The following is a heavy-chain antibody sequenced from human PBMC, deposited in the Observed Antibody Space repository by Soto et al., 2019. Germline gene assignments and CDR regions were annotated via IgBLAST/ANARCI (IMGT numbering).Heavy chain of an antibody. D-gene: IGHD3-22*01. CDR1: GGTFSSYA. Sequence: SVKVSCKASGGTFSSYAISWVRQAPGQGLEWMGGIIPIFGTANYAQKFQGRVTITADESTSTAYMELSSLRSEDTAVYYCAASRGNHYDSSGYYPYDAFDIWGQGTMVTVSS. J-gene: IGHJ3*02. CDR3: AASRGNHYDSSGYYPYDAFDI. V-gene: IGHV1-69*13. CDR2: IIPIFGTA.